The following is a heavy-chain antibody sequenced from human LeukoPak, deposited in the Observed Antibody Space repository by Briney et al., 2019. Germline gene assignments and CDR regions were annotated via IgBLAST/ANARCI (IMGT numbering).Heavy chain of an antibody. D-gene: IGHD5-18*01. CDR3: ACDTAMAQLFDY. CDR2: INSDGSST. Sequence: PGGSLRLSCAASGFTFSSYWMHRVRQAPGKGLVWVSRINSDGSSTSYADSVKGRFTISRDNAKNTLYLQMNSLRAEDTAVYYCACDTAMAQLFDYWGQGTLVTVSS. V-gene: IGHV3-74*01. CDR1: GFTFSSYW. J-gene: IGHJ4*02.